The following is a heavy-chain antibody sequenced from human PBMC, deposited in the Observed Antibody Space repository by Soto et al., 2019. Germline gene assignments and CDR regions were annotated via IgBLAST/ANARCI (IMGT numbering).Heavy chain of an antibody. V-gene: IGHV3-9*01. CDR1: GFTFDDYA. D-gene: IGHD1-26*01. CDR3: AKALKATDAFDI. J-gene: IGHJ3*02. CDR2: ISWNSGSI. Sequence: GGSLRLSCAASGFTFDDYAMHWVRQAPGKGLEWVSGISWNSGSIGYADSVKGRFTISRDNAKNSLYLQMNSLRAEDTALYYCAKALKATDAFDIWGQGTMVTVSS.